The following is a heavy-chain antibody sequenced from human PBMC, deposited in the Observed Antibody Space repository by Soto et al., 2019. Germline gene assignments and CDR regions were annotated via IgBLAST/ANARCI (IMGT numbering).Heavy chain of an antibody. CDR1: GYTFTGYY. D-gene: IGHD3-10*01. J-gene: IGHJ4*02. V-gene: IGHV1-46*03. Sequence: ASVKVSCKASGYTFTGYYMHWVRQAPGQGLEWMGIINPSSGSRTYAQKFQGRITMTRDTSTSTVYMELSSLRSEDTAVYYCAKVRDYFGSGTHFFDYWGQGTPVTVSS. CDR2: INPSSGSR. CDR3: AKVRDYFGSGTHFFDY.